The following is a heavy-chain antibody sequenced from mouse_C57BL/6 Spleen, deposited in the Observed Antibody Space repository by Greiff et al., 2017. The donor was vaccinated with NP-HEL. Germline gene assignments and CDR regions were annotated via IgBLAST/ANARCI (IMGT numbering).Heavy chain of an antibody. CDR2: TSSGGSYT. Sequence: EVKLVESGGDLVKPGGSLKLSCAASGFTFSSYGMSWVRQTPDKRLEWVATTSSGGSYTYYPDSVKGRFTISRDNAKNTLYLQMSSLKSEDTAMYYCARRGYGFAYWGQGTLVTVSA. J-gene: IGHJ3*01. CDR3: ARRGYGFAY. D-gene: IGHD3-1*01. V-gene: IGHV5-6*02. CDR1: GFTFSSYG.